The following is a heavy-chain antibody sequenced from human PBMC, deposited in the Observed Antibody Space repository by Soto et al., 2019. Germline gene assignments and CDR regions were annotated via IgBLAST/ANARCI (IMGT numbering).Heavy chain of an antibody. J-gene: IGHJ4*02. CDR1: GFTFSTYW. CDR2: INPDGSRK. D-gene: IGHD3-3*01. Sequence: EVQLVESGGGLVQPGGSLRLSCAASGFTFSTYWMHWVRQAPGKGLEWLVNINPDGSRKFYLDSIKGRFVISRDNTKNSLYLQMAGLRADDTAVYFCARAVGSGGAYWGQGTLVTVSS. CDR3: ARAVGSGGAY. V-gene: IGHV3-7*01.